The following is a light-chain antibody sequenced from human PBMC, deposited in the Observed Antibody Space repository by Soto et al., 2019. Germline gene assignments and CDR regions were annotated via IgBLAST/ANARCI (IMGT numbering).Light chain of an antibody. CDR1: SSDIGGYNY. J-gene: IGLJ2*01. V-gene: IGLV2-14*01. CDR3: SSYTSSSTAV. Sequence: QAVVTQPASVSGSPGQSITISCTGTSSDIGGYNYVSWYQQHPGKAPKLMIYDVNNRPSGVSNRFSGSKSGNTASLTISGLQAEDEADYYCSSYTSSSTAVFGGGTKVTV. CDR2: DVN.